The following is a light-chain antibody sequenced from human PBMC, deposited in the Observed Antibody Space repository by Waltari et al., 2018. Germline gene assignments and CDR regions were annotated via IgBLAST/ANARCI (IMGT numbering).Light chain of an antibody. V-gene: IGLV2-14*01. CDR3: SSYTSSSTLEVV. CDR2: EVS. J-gene: IGLJ2*01. Sequence: QSALTQPASVSGSPGQSITISCPGTSSDVGGYNYVPWYQQHPGKAPKLMIYEVSNRPSGVSNRFSGSKSGNTASQTISGLQAEDEADYYCSSYTSSSTLEVVFGGGTKLTVL. CDR1: SSDVGGYNY.